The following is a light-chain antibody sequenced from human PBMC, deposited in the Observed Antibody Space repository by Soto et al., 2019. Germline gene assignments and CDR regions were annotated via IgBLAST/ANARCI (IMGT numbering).Light chain of an antibody. CDR2: EVV. V-gene: IGLV2-14*01. CDR1: SGDIGGYNS. CDR3: SSYTSSSTLV. Sequence: QSALTQPASVSGSPGQSITISCTGTSGDIGGYNSVSWYQQHPGKAPKLLIYEVVKRPSGVSNRFSGSKSGNTASLTISGLQAEDEADYYCSSYTSSSTLVFGGGTKLTVL. J-gene: IGLJ2*01.